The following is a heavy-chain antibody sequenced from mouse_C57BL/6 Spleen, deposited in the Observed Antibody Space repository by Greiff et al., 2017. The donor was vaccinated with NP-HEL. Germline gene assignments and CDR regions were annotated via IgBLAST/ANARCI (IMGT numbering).Heavy chain of an antibody. CDR1: GFSLSTFGMG. D-gene: IGHD1-1*01. Sequence: QVTLKECGPGILQPSQTLSLTCSFSGFSLSTFGMGVGWIRQPSGKGLEWLAHIWWDDDKYYNPALKSRLTISKDTSKNQVFLKIANVDTADTATYYCARIAPYGSSYVYYFDYWGQGTTLTVSS. CDR3: ARIAPYGSSYVYYFDY. CDR2: IWWDDDK. V-gene: IGHV8-8*01. J-gene: IGHJ2*01.